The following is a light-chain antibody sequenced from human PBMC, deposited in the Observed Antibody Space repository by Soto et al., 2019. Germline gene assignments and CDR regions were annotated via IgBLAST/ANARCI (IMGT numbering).Light chain of an antibody. CDR2: DSS. CDR1: QDITNQ. Sequence: DIQVTQSPSSLSASVGDRVTITCQASQDITNQLNWYQHKPGKAPKLLICDSSGLETGLPSRFSGSGSGKYFPLTINSLQPEDFATYYCQNHDGVPHFGPGTRIDIK. V-gene: IGKV1-33*01. CDR3: QNHDGVPH. J-gene: IGKJ3*01.